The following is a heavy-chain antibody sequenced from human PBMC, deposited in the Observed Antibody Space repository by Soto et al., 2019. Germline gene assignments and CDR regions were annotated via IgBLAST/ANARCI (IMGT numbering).Heavy chain of an antibody. CDR1: GYTFTSYD. CDR3: ARGKFFPTTVTDEREPRDDY. V-gene: IGHV1-8*01. J-gene: IGHJ4*02. D-gene: IGHD4-17*01. Sequence: ASVKVSCKASGYTFTSYDINWVRQATGQGLERMGWMNPNSGNTGYAQKFQGRVTMTRNTSISTAYMELSSLRSEDTAVYYCARGKFFPTTVTDEREPRDDYWDQGTLVTVSS. CDR2: MNPNSGNT.